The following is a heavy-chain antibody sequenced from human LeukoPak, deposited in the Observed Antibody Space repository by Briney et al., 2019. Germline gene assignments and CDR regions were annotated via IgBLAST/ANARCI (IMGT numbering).Heavy chain of an antibody. Sequence: GGSLRLSCAASGFTLSSYWMSWVRQAPGKGLEWVASIRQDGSAKYYVESVKGRFTISRDNTNNLVYLQMNSLRAEDTAVYYCARIGPGGTTFGILMSISYYYDMDVWGKGTTVTVSS. CDR2: IRQDGSAK. J-gene: IGHJ6*03. V-gene: IGHV3-7*03. CDR3: ARIGPGGTTFGILMSISYYYDMDV. CDR1: GFTLSSYW. D-gene: IGHD3-3*01.